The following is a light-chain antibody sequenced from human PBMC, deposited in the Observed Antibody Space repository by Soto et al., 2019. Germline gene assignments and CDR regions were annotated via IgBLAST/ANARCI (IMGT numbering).Light chain of an antibody. J-gene: IGLJ1*01. CDR3: CSYADSFTSYV. CDR2: GVS. V-gene: IGLV2-11*01. Sequence: QSVLTQPRSVSGSPGQSVTISCTGTSSDVGGYNYVSWYRQYPGKAPKLVIYGVSKRPSGVPDRFSGSTSGNTASLTISGLQAEDEADYYCCSYADSFTSYVFGTGTKVTVL. CDR1: SSDVGGYNY.